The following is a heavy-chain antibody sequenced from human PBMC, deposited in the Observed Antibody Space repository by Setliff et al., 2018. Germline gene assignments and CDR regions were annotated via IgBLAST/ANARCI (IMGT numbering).Heavy chain of an antibody. CDR3: VRPGGTTVVARHFDY. Sequence: ASETLSLTCTVSDDSFTSSSYYWGWIRQAPGSGLEWIGSISYSGTPYYNASVESRVTISIDTSRNQFSLELRSVTVADTATYYCVRPGGTTVVARHFDYWGSGILVTAPQ. CDR1: DDSFTSSSYY. D-gene: IGHD2-15*01. V-gene: IGHV4-39*01. CDR2: ISYSGTP. J-gene: IGHJ4*01.